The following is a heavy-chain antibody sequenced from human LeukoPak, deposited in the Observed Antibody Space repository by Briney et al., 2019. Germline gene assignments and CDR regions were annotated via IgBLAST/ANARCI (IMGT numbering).Heavy chain of an antibody. CDR1: GFTFSSYG. J-gene: IGHJ4*02. D-gene: IGHD3-22*01. CDR3: ARYYYDSSGYYWVDY. CDR2: IWYDGSNK. V-gene: IGHV3-33*01. Sequence: PGGSLRLSCAASGFTFSSYGMHWVRQAPGKGLEWVAVIWYDGSNKYFADSVKGRFTISRDNSKNTLYLQMNSLRAEDTAVYYCARYYYDSSGYYWVDYWGQGTLVTVSS.